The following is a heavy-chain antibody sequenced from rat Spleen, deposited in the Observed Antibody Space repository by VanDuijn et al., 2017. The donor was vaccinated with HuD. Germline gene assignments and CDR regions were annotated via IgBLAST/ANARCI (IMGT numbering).Heavy chain of an antibody. CDR2: ITPSGGSI. CDR3: ATGVQLYHFDY. D-gene: IGHD1-5*01. Sequence: EVQLVESGGGLVQPGRSMKLSCAASGFTFSNYGMAWVRQAPTKGLEWVASITPSGGSIFYRDSVKGRFTISRDNAKSTLYLQMDSLRSEDTATYYCATGVQLYHFDYWGQGVMVTVSS. CDR1: GFTFSNYG. J-gene: IGHJ2*01. V-gene: IGHV5-19*01.